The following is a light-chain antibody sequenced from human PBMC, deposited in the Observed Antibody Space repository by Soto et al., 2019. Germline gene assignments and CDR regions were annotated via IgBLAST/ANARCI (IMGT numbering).Light chain of an antibody. CDR2: GAS. Sequence: EIVLTQSPGTLSLSPGERASLSCSSSQSVGSTYLAWYQQRPGQPPRLLIYGASSRATGIPDRFSGAGSGTEFTLTISRVAPEDYAVYYCQQYNTSPWTFGQGTKVDI. V-gene: IGKV3-20*01. CDR1: QSVGSTY. CDR3: QQYNTSPWT. J-gene: IGKJ1*01.